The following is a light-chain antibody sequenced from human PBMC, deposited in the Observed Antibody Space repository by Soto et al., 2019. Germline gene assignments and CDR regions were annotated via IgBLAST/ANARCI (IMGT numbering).Light chain of an antibody. Sequence: EMVLTQSPGTLSLSPGERATLSCRASQTLTNTYLAWYQQNPGQAPRLLIFDASTRDTGIPDRFSGSGSGTDFALTISRREPEEFAVYCCQLYGVSPKTFGQGTNV. V-gene: IGKV3-20*01. J-gene: IGKJ1*01. CDR2: DAS. CDR3: QLYGVSPKT. CDR1: QTLTNTY.